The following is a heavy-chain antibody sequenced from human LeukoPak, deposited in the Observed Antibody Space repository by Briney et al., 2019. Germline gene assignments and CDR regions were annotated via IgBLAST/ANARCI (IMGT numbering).Heavy chain of an antibody. CDR2: ISWNSGNV. V-gene: IGHV3-9*01. CDR1: GFTFKNYA. CDR3: AKSGTYSSSSGYIDS. J-gene: IGHJ4*02. D-gene: IGHD6-6*01. Sequence: GGSLRLSCAASGFTFKNYAMHWVRQAPGKGLEWVSSISWNSGNVDYADSVKGRFTPSRDNAKNSLYLQMSSLRAEDTALYYCAKSGTYSSSSGYIDSWGQGTLVTVSS.